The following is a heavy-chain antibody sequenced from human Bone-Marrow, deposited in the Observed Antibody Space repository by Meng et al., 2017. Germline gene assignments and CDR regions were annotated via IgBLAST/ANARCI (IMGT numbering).Heavy chain of an antibody. CDR1: GYTFTGYY. V-gene: IGHV1-2*02. D-gene: IGHD6-13*01. CDR3: ARDRSVAAAGTDVGY. J-gene: IGHJ4*02. Sequence: ASVKVSCKASGYTFTGYYMHWVRQAPGQGLEWMGWINPNSGGTNYAQKFQGRVTMTRDTSISTAYMELSRLRSDDTAVYYCARDRSVAAAGTDVGYWGQGKLVNVAS. CDR2: INPNSGGT.